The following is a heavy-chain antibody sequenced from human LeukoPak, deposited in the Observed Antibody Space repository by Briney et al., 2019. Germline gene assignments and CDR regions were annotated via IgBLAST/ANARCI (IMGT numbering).Heavy chain of an antibody. CDR1: GFTFSSYA. CDR2: ISYDGSNK. D-gene: IGHD5-18*01. V-gene: IGHV3-30-3*01. CDR3: QGRAMVTNDY. J-gene: IGHJ4*02. Sequence: GRSLRLSCAASGFTFSSYAMHWVRQAPGKGLEWVAVISYDGSNKYYADSVKGRFTISRDNSKNTLYLQMNSLRAEDTAVYYCQGRAMVTNDYWGQGTLVTVSS.